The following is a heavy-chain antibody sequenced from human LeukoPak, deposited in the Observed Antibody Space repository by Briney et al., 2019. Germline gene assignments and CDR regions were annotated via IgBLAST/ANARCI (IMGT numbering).Heavy chain of an antibody. CDR3: ARSYSGSYLGF. D-gene: IGHD1-26*01. CDR1: GGSISSYY. J-gene: IGHJ4*02. Sequence: SETLSLTCTVSGGSISSYYWSWIRQPPGKGLEWIGYIYYSGSTNYNPSLKSRVTISVDTSKNRFSLKLSSVTAADTAVYYCARSYSGSYLGFWGQGTLVTVSS. V-gene: IGHV4-59*01. CDR2: IYYSGST.